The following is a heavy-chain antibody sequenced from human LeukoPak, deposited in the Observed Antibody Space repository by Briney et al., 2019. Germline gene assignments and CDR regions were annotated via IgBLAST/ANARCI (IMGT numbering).Heavy chain of an antibody. J-gene: IGHJ3*02. V-gene: IGHV5-51*01. CDR1: GYSFTDYW. Sequence: GESLKISCQGSGYSFTDYWIGWVRQMPGKGLEWMGIIYPGDSDTRYSPSFQGQVTISADKSISTAYLQWSSLKASDTAMYYCALTMIVVDDAFDIWGQGTMVTVSS. D-gene: IGHD3-22*01. CDR3: ALTMIVVDDAFDI. CDR2: IYPGDSDT.